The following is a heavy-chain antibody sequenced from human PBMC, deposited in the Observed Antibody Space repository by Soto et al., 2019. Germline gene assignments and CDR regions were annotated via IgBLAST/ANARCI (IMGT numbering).Heavy chain of an antibody. Sequence: QVQLVESGGGVVQPGRSLRLSCAASEFTFSNFGMHWVRQAPGKGLEWVAVIYYDGSNEYYADSVKGRFTISRDNSKTTLYLQMNSLSAEDTAVYYCARVDVVVAADAFDIWGQGTMVTVSS. CDR3: ARVDVVVAADAFDI. CDR1: EFTFSNFG. CDR2: IYYDGSNE. D-gene: IGHD2-15*01. V-gene: IGHV3-33*01. J-gene: IGHJ3*02.